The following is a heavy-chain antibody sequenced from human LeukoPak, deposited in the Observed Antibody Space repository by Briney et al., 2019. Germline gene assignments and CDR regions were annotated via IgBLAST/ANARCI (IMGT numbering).Heavy chain of an antibody. Sequence: GGSLRLSCAASGFTFSSHAMHWVRQAPGKGLEWVVAISYDGTNKYYADSVKGRFTISRDNSKNMLYLQMNSLRAEDTAVYYCARDQNYPFDCWGQGTLVTVSS. V-gene: IGHV3-30-3*01. J-gene: IGHJ4*02. CDR3: ARDQNYPFDC. D-gene: IGHD1-7*01. CDR2: ISYDGTNK. CDR1: GFTFSSHA.